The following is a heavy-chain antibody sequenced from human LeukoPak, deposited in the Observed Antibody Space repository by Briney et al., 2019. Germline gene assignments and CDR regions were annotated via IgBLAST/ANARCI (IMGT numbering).Heavy chain of an antibody. V-gene: IGHV1-69*05. CDR2: IIPIFGTA. Sequence: SVKVSCKASGGTFSSYAISWVRQAPGQGLEWMGGIIPIFGTANYAQKFQGRVTITTDESTSTAYMELSSLRSEDTPVYYCAGSSTSCYTCWFDPWGQGTLVTVSS. D-gene: IGHD2-2*02. CDR3: AGSSTSCYTCWFDP. CDR1: GGTFSSYA. J-gene: IGHJ5*02.